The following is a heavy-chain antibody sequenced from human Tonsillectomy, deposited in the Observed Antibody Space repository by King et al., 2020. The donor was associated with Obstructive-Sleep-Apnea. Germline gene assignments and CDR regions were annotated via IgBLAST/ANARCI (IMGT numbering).Heavy chain of an antibody. CDR3: ARIVGTTMGGFDN. CDR2: IYPGDSDT. D-gene: IGHD1-26*01. V-gene: IGHV5-51*01. J-gene: IGHJ4*02. CDR1: GYSFTNYW. Sequence: QLVQSGAEVKKPGESLKISCKGSGYSFTNYWIGWVRQMPGKGLEWMGIIYPGDSDTIYSPSFRGQVTISADKSITTAYLQWSSLKASDSAVYYCARIVGTTMGGFDNWGQGTLVTVSS.